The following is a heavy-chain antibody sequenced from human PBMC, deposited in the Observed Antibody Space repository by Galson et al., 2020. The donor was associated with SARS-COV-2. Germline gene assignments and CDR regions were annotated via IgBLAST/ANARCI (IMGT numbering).Heavy chain of an antibody. J-gene: IGHJ4*01. CDR2: ISGTYGST. CDR3: ARLAALGRGPGYFDY. D-gene: IGHD1-26*01. V-gene: IGHV3-23*01. Sequence: GGSLRLSCAASGFTVGTHDMGWVRQAPGKGLEWVTSISGTYGSTSYAASVKGRFTISRDDSKNTVFLQMKSLRAEDTAVFHCARLAALGRGPGYFDYWGHGLLVTVSS. CDR1: GFTVGTHD.